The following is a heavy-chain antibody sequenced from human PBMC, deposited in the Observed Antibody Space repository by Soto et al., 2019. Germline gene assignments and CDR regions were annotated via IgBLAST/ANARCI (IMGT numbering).Heavy chain of an antibody. CDR2: ISAYNGNT. D-gene: IGHD2-2*01. Sequence: GASVKVSCKASGYTFTGYGISWVRQAPGQGLEWMGWISAYNGNTNYAQKLQGRVTMTTDTSTSTAYMELRSLRSDDTAVYHCARDLANIVVVPAASYYYYGMDVWGQGTTVTVSS. J-gene: IGHJ6*02. CDR3: ARDLANIVVVPAASYYYYGMDV. V-gene: IGHV1-18*04. CDR1: GYTFTGYG.